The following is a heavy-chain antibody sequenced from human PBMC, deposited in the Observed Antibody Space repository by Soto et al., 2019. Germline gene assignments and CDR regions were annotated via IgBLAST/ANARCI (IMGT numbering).Heavy chain of an antibody. CDR1: GGSISSGAYY. V-gene: IGHV4-31*03. J-gene: IGHJ3*02. Sequence: QVQLQESGPGLVKPSQTLSLTCTVSGGSISSGAYYWTWIRQHPGKGLEWIGYIYYTGSTYYNPALKSRVTISVDTSKNQFSLKLSSVTAADTAVYYCASSGEYYYDSSGYYRDAFDIWGQGTMVTVSS. CDR2: IYYTGST. D-gene: IGHD3-22*01. CDR3: ASSGEYYYDSSGYYRDAFDI.